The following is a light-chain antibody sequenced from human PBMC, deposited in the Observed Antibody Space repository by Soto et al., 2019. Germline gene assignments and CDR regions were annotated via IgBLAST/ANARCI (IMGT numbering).Light chain of an antibody. CDR1: SSDVGGYNY. CDR2: EVS. Sequence: QSALTQPPSASGAPGQSVTISCIGTSSDVGGYNYVSWYHQHPGKAPKLMIYEVSKRPSGVPDRFSGSKSGNTASLTVSGLQAEDEADYYCSSYAASNNLGVFGGGTQLTVL. CDR3: SSYAASNNLGV. J-gene: IGLJ2*01. V-gene: IGLV2-8*01.